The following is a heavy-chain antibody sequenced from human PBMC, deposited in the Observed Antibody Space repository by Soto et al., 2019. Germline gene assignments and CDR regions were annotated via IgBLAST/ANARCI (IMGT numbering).Heavy chain of an antibody. V-gene: IGHV4-34*01. CDR2: INHSGST. CDR1: GGSFSGYY. Sequence: QVQLQQWGAGLLKPSETLSLTCAVYGGSFSGYYWSWIRQPPGKGLAWVGEINHSGSTNYNPSPKSRVTIAVAPYKIQFSRKLSSVTAADTAVYYCARGPEYSSSSKVSEYPKGDYYGMDVWGQGTTVTVAS. CDR3: ARGPEYSSSSKVSEYPKGDYYGMDV. J-gene: IGHJ6*02. D-gene: IGHD6-6*01.